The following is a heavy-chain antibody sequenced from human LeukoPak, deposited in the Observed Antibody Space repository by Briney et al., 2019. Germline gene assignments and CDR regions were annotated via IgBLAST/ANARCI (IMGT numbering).Heavy chain of an antibody. CDR1: GGSISSSNYY. J-gene: IGHJ4*02. CDR2: IYYSGTT. V-gene: IGHV4-39*07. CDR3: ARGGAQFHYITMIRGDSFDY. Sequence: SETLSLTCTVSGGSISSSNYYWGWIRQPPGKGLEWIGSIYYSGTTYYNPSLKSRVTISVDTSKNQFSLKLNSVTAADTAVYYCARGGAQFHYITMIRGDSFDYWGQGTLVTVSS. D-gene: IGHD3-10*01.